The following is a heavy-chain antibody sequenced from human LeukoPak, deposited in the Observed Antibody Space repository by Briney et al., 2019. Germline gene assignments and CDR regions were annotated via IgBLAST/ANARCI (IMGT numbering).Heavy chain of an antibody. CDR3: ARDQFVSRYYGSGRYYSSRPPRSFDP. Sequence: ASVKVSCKASGHTFIGYNMHWVRQAPGQGLEWMGWINPNFGGTDYAQKFQGRVTMTRDTSISTAYMELSRLRSDDTAVYYCARDQFVSRYYGSGRYYSSRPPRSFDPWGQGTLVTVSS. CDR1: GHTFIGYN. D-gene: IGHD3-10*01. CDR2: INPNFGGT. V-gene: IGHV1-2*02. J-gene: IGHJ5*02.